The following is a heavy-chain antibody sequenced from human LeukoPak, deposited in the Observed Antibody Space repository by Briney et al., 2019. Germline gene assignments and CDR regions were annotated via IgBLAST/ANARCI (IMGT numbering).Heavy chain of an antibody. J-gene: IGHJ4*02. CDR2: ISGSGGST. CDR3: AKVRTVADY. CDR1: GFTFSSYA. D-gene: IGHD4-23*01. Sequence: GGSLRHSCAASGFTFSSYAMRRVRQAPGKGLEWVSAISGSGGSTYYADSVKGRFTISRDNSKNTLYLQMNSLRAEDTAVYYCAKVRTVADYWGQGTLVTVSS. V-gene: IGHV3-23*01.